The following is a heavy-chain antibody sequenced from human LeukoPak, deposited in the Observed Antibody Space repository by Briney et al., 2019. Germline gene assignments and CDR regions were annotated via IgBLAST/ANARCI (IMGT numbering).Heavy chain of an antibody. V-gene: IGHV1-69-2*01. J-gene: IGHJ4*02. D-gene: IGHD6-19*01. CDR2: VDTEDGET. CDR3: AAVAGTFDY. Sequence: ASVKVSCKVSGYPFTDYYMHWVQQAHGKGLEWMGLVDTEDGETIYAEKFQGRVTITADTSTDTAYMELSSLRSEDTAVYYCAAVAGTFDYWGQGTLVTVSS. CDR1: GYPFTDYY.